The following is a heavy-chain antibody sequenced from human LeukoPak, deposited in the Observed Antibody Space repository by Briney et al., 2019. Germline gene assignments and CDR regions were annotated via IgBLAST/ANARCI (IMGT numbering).Heavy chain of an antibody. CDR2: ISGTSGTI. D-gene: IGHD2-21*02. CDR3: AKRLGDQRAFDY. V-gene: IGHV3-23*01. CDR1: GFTFSNYA. J-gene: IGHJ4*02. Sequence: GGSLRLSCAASGFTFSNYAMSWVRPAPGKRLEWVSGISGTSGTINYADPVKGRFTISRDNSKNTVYLQMNSLRAEDTAVYYCAKRLGDQRAFDYWGQGTLVTVSS.